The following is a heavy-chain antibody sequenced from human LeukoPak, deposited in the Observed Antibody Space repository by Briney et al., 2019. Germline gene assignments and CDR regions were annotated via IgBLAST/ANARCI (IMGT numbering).Heavy chain of an antibody. CDR1: GGSFSGYY. J-gene: IGHJ4*02. Sequence: SETLSLTCAVYGGSFSGYYWSWIRQPPGKGLEWIGEINHSGSTNYNPSLKSRVTISVDTSKNQFSLKLSSVTAEDTAVYYCTRDNPPRNYYGSGKYYFDYWGQGTLVTVSS. CDR3: TRDNPPRNYYGSGKYYFDY. V-gene: IGHV4-34*01. D-gene: IGHD3-10*01. CDR2: INHSGST.